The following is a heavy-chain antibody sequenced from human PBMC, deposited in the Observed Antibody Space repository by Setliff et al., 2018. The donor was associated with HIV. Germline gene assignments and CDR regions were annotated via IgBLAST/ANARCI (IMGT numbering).Heavy chain of an antibody. CDR1: GGSVTSGTYY. Sequence: PSETLSLTCTVSGGSVTSGTYYWSWIRQPAGKGLEWIGHVYTSGSTNFNPSLESRVTISVDTSKNQFSLKRSSVTAADTAIYYCARATPGGTYFPYNFDYWGQGSLVTVSS. V-gene: IGHV4-61*09. J-gene: IGHJ4*02. D-gene: IGHD1-26*01. CDR3: ARATPGGTYFPYNFDY. CDR2: VYTSGST.